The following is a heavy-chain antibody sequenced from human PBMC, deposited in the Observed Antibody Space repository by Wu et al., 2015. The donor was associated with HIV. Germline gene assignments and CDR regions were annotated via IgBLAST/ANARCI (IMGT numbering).Heavy chain of an antibody. D-gene: IGHD3-10*01. J-gene: IGHJ6*02. V-gene: IGHV1-69*13. CDR1: GGTFSSYA. CDR2: IIPIFGTA. Sequence: QVQLVQSGAEVKKPGSSVKVSCKASGGTFSSYAISWVRQAPGQGLEWMGRIIPIFGTANYAQKFQGRVTITADESTSTAYMELSSLRSEDTAVYYCARDYSGSGSYYPYYYYGMDVWGQGTTVTVSS. CDR3: ARDYSGSGSYYPYYYYGMDV.